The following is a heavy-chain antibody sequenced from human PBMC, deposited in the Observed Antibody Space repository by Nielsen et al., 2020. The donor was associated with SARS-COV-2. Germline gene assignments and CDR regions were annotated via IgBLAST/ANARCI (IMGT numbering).Heavy chain of an antibody. V-gene: IGHV3-20*04. CDR3: ARRAAGGSVEWYFDL. J-gene: IGHJ2*01. D-gene: IGHD6-13*01. CDR1: GFTVDDYG. CDR2: MNWNGVST. Sequence: GESLKISCVASGFTVDDYGLSWVRQAPGKGLEWVCGMNWNGVSTRYGDSVKGRFSISRDNAQNSLYLQMNSLGADDTALYYCARRAAGGSVEWYFDLWGRGTQVTVSS.